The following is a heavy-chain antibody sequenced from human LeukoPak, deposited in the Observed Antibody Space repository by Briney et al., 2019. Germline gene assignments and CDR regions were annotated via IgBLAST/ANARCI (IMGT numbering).Heavy chain of an antibody. CDR3: ARDRYGDYAGVDYYYGMDV. J-gene: IGHJ6*02. D-gene: IGHD4-17*01. V-gene: IGHV1-69*04. CDR1: GGTFSSYA. CDR2: IIPILGIA. Sequence: SVKVSCKASGGTFSSYAISWVRQAPGQGLEWMGRIIPILGIANYAQKFQGRVTMTTYTSTSTAYMELRSLRSDVTAVYYCARDRYGDYAGVDYYYGMDVWGQGTTVTVSS.